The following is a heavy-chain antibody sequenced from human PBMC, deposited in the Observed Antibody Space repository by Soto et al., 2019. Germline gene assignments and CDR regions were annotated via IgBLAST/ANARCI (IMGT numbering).Heavy chain of an antibody. V-gene: IGHV3-66*01. CDR3: ARDTTGSGSYLPLAY. Sequence: EVPLVESGGGLVQPGGSLRLSCAASGFTVSSNYMSWVRQAPGKGLEWVSVIYSGGSTYYADSVKGRFTISRDNSKNTLYLQMNSLRAEDTAVYYCARDTTGSGSYLPLAYWGQGTLVTVSS. CDR2: IYSGGST. CDR1: GFTVSSNY. D-gene: IGHD3-10*01. J-gene: IGHJ4*02.